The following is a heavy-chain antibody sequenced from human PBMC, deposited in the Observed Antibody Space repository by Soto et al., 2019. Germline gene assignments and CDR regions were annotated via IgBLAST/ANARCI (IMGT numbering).Heavy chain of an antibody. Sequence: EVQLVESAGGLVQPGGSLRLSCAVSGFTFSSFWMHWVRQAPGEGLVWVSRINTDGSSTSYADSVKGRFTISRDNAKNTLYLQMNSLRVEDTAMYYCAKRGVDTFGLSYWGQGTLVTVSS. D-gene: IGHD3-10*01. V-gene: IGHV3-74*01. CDR3: AKRGVDTFGLSY. CDR1: GFTFSSFW. CDR2: INTDGSST. J-gene: IGHJ4*02.